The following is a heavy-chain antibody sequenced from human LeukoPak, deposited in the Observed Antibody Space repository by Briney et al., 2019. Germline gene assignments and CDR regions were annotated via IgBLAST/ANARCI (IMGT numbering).Heavy chain of an antibody. V-gene: IGHV4-34*01. Sequence: PSETLSLTCAVYGGSFSGYYWSWIRQPPGKGLEWIGEINHSGSTNYNPSLKSRVTISVDTSKNQFSLKLSSVTAADTAVYYCARPTTVVNPYFDYWGQGTLVTVSS. CDR2: INHSGST. CDR3: ARPTTVVNPYFDY. J-gene: IGHJ4*02. D-gene: IGHD4-17*01. CDR1: GGSFSGYY.